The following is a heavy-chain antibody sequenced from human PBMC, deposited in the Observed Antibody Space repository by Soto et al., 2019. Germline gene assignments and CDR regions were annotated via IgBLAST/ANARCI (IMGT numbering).Heavy chain of an antibody. J-gene: IGHJ4*02. V-gene: IGHV4-34*02. CDR2: VTPSGST. CDR1: GGSLRGSY. D-gene: IGHD2-21*01. Sequence: QVHLQQWGAGLLKPSETLSLTCGVYGGSLRGSYWSWIRQPPGKALEWLGKVTPSGSTTFNPSLKSRVSVSGDTSDNQFSLKLTSVTAADTAVYYCARGHIPVYGPVPDYFDSWGQGTLVTVSS. CDR3: ARGHIPVYGPVPDYFDS.